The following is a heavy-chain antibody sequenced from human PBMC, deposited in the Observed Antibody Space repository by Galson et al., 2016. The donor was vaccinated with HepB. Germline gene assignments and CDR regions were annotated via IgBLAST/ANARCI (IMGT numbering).Heavy chain of an antibody. J-gene: IGHJ6*02. CDR2: IYYSGST. V-gene: IGHV4-39*07. CDR1: GGSISSSSYY. D-gene: IGHD6-13*01. Sequence: ETLSLTCTVSGGSISSSSYYWGWIRQPPGKGLEWIGSIYYSGSTYYNPSLKSRVTISVDTSKNQFSLRLSSVTAEDTAVYYCAKDQNRLGYLIAAAVDVWGQGTTVTVSS. CDR3: AKDQNRLGYLIAAAVDV.